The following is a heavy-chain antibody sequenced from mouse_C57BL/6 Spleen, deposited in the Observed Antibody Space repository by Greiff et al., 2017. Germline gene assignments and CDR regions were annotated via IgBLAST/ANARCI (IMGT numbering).Heavy chain of an antibody. D-gene: IGHD2-2*01. Sequence: VQLQQSGPELVKPGASVKIPCKASGYTFTDYNMDWVKQSHGKSLEWIGDINPNNGGTIYNQKFKGKDTLTVDKSSSTAYMELRSLTSEDTAVYYCARRGDTMVTYYAMDYWGQGTSVTVSS. CDR2: INPNNGGT. V-gene: IGHV1-18*01. J-gene: IGHJ4*01. CDR3: ARRGDTMVTYYAMDY. CDR1: GYTFTDYN.